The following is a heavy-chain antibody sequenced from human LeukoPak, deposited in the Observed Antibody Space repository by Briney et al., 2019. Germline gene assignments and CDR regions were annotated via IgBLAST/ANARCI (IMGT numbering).Heavy chain of an antibody. CDR2: ISSGSGYI. J-gene: IGHJ4*02. V-gene: IGHV3-21*01. Sequence: GESLQISCAASGFTFNSYSLNWVRPAPGRGLEWVSSISSGSGYIYYADSVKGRFTISRDNAKNSLYLQMNSLRAEDTAVYYCARGYSGSYYFADYWGQGTLVSVSS. CDR3: ARGYSGSYYFADY. CDR1: GFTFNSYS. D-gene: IGHD1-26*01.